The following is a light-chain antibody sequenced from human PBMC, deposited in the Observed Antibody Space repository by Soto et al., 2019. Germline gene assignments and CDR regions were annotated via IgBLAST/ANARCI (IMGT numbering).Light chain of an antibody. Sequence: TQSPATLSLSPGDRVTITCRTSQTISSWLAWYQQKPGKVPVLLIYSASTLKSGVPSRFSGRGAGTDFTLTISSLQPEDFATYYCQKYDRAPRTFGQGTKVDIK. CDR2: SAS. CDR3: QKYDRAPRT. V-gene: IGKV1-27*01. J-gene: IGKJ1*01. CDR1: QTISSW.